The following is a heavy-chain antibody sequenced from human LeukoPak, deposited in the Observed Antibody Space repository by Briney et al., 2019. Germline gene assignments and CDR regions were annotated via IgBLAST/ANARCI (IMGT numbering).Heavy chain of an antibody. J-gene: IGHJ4*02. Sequence: PSETLSLTCTVSGGSISSYYWSWIRQPPGKGLEWIGYIYYSGSTNYNPSLKSRVTISVDTSKNQFSLKLSSVTAADTAVYYCAREGTSSIAVAGTNFDYWGQGTLVTVSS. V-gene: IGHV4-59*12. CDR1: GGSISSYY. D-gene: IGHD6-19*01. CDR2: IYYSGST. CDR3: AREGTSSIAVAGTNFDY.